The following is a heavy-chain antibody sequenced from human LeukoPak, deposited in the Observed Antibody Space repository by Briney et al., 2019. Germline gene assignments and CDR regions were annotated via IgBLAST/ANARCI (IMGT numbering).Heavy chain of an antibody. J-gene: IGHJ4*02. D-gene: IGHD6-13*01. CDR2: ISYDGSNK. V-gene: IGHV3-30-3*01. Sequence: GGSLRLSCAASGFTFSSYAMHWVRQAPGKGLEWVAVISYDGSNKYYADSVKGRLTISRDNSKNTLYLQMNSLRAEDTAVYYCASPRIAAASLPFDYWGQGTLVTVSS. CDR3: ASPRIAAASLPFDY. CDR1: GFTFSSYA.